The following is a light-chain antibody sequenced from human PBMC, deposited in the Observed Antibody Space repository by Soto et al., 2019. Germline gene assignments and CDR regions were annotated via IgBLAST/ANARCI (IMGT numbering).Light chain of an antibody. CDR3: QQYGSSPRT. V-gene: IGKV3-20*01. CDR2: GTS. J-gene: IGKJ1*01. Sequence: EIVLTQSPGTLSFSPGERGTLSGRASQSVSSSYLAWYPHKPGRAPRLLMYGTSTRATVTPDRFSGSGSGTDFPLTISRLEPEDVADYYCQQYGSSPRTFGQGTKVDIK. CDR1: QSVSSSY.